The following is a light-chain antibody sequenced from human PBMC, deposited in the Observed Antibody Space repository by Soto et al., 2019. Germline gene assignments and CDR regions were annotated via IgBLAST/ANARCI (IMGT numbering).Light chain of an antibody. CDR3: RQSSSTLPWT. V-gene: IGKV1-39*01. Sequence: DIQMSQSPSYLSASVGDRVTITCRASQSISSYLNWYQQKPGKAPKLLIYAASSLQSGVPSRFSGSGSGTDFTLTISSLQPEDFATYYCRQSSSTLPWTFGQGTKVDIK. J-gene: IGKJ1*01. CDR1: QSISSY. CDR2: AAS.